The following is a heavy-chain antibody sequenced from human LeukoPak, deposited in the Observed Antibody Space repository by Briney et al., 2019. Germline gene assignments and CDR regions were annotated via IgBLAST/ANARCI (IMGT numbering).Heavy chain of an antibody. CDR2: ISDTGGTT. CDR3: ARKYCTSTKCYHVDY. Sequence: GGSLRLSCAASGFTFSSYAMNWVSQAPGKGLEWVSSISDTGGTTYYTDSVKGRFTISRDNSKNTLYLQMNSLRAEDTAVYYCARKYCTSTKCYHVDYWGQGTLVTVSS. V-gene: IGHV3-23*01. D-gene: IGHD2-2*01. J-gene: IGHJ4*02. CDR1: GFTFSSYA.